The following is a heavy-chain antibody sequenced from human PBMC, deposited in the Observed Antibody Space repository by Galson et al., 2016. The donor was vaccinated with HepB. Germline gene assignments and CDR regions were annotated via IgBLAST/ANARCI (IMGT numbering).Heavy chain of an antibody. V-gene: IGHV4-61*01. CDR2: IYYSGTT. CDR1: GGSISSGNYY. CDR3: ARNRILVRGVKPLYGMDV. Sequence: ETLSLTCTVSGGSISSGNYYWSWVRQPPGKRLEWIGCIYYSGTTNYNPSLESRVTISVDTSKNQFSLRLSSVTPADTAIYYCARNRILVRGVKPLYGMDVWGQGTTVTVSS. J-gene: IGHJ6*02. D-gene: IGHD3-10*01.